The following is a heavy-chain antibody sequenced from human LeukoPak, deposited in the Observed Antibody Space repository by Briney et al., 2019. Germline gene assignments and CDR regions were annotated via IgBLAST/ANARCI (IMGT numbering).Heavy chain of an antibody. D-gene: IGHD3-3*01. J-gene: IGHJ6*02. CDR2: MNPNSGNT. CDR3: ARGNYDFWSGYLSPDYYYGMDV. V-gene: IGHV1-8*01. Sequence: ASVKVSCKASGYTFTSYDINWVRQATGQGLEWMGWMNPNSGNTGYAQKFQGRVTMTRNTSISTAYMELSSLRSEDPAVYYCARGNYDFWSGYLSPDYYYGMDVWGQGTTVTVSS. CDR1: GYTFTSYD.